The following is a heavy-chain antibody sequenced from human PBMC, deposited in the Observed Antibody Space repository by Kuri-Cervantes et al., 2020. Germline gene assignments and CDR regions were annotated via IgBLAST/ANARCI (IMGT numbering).Heavy chain of an antibody. Sequence: GESLKISCAASEFTFSSYAMSWVRQAPGKGLEWVAVIYYDGSNEYYADSVRGRFTISRNDSKNTLYLQMSSLKGEDTAVYYCARDRRAGDCDHFDYWGQGTLVTVSS. CDR3: ARDRRAGDCDHFDY. CDR2: IYYDGSNE. CDR1: EFTFSSYA. J-gene: IGHJ4*02. D-gene: IGHD2-21*01. V-gene: IGHV3-30-3*01.